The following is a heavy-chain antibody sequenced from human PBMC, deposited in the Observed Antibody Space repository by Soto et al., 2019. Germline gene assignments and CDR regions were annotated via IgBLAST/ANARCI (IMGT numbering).Heavy chain of an antibody. Sequence: QVQLQESGPGLVKPSETLSLTCAVSGGSVSDDYWSWIRRPPGKGLEWIGYIYYTGRTYYSPSLKSRVSMSLDTSKHQFSLNLTSVTAADTAVYYFARRRDYHEDYWGRGALVTVSS. CDR2: IYYTGRT. D-gene: IGHD3-10*01. J-gene: IGHJ4*02. V-gene: IGHV4-59*08. CDR3: ARRRDYHEDY. CDR1: GGSVSDDY.